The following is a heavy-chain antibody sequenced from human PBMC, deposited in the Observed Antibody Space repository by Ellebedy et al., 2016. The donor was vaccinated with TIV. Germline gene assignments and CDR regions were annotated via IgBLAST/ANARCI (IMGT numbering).Heavy chain of an antibody. V-gene: IGHV3-33*01. Sequence: PGGSLRLSCAASGFTFSSYGMHWVRQAPGKGLEWVAVIWYDGSNKYYADSVKGRFTISRDNSKNTLYLQMNSLGAEDKAVFYCAGDRGVYCSGGSCYSSGEANYFDYWGQGTVVTGSS. CDR2: IWYDGSNK. J-gene: IGHJ4*02. CDR1: GFTFSSYG. CDR3: AGDRGVYCSGGSCYSSGEANYFDY. D-gene: IGHD2-15*01.